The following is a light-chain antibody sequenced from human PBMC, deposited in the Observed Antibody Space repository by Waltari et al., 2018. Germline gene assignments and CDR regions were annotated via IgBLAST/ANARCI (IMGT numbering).Light chain of an antibody. CDR1: QSLLYTDGKTY. V-gene: IGKV2D-29*01. Sequence: DIVMTQTPVSLSVTPGQSASISCKSSQSLLYTDGKTYFYWYLQKAGQPPQLRIYEISKRCSGVPDRFSGSGSGTDFTLKISRVEAEDVGVYYCMQTKQFPWTLGQGTKVEVK. CDR3: MQTKQFPWT. J-gene: IGKJ1*01. CDR2: EIS.